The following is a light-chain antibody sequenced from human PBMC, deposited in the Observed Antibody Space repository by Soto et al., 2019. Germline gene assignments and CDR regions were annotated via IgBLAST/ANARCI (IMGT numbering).Light chain of an antibody. CDR1: QTISSW. CDR2: KAS. Sequence: EIQMTQSPSTLSGSVGDRFTITCLASQTISSWLAWYQQKPGKAPKLLIYKASSLESGVPSRFSGSVSGTEFTLTISSLQPDDFATYYCQPYDSYPWTFGPGTKVEIK. V-gene: IGKV1-5*03. J-gene: IGKJ1*01. CDR3: QPYDSYPWT.